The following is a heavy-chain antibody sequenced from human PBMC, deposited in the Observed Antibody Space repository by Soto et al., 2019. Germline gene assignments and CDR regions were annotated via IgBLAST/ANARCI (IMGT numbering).Heavy chain of an antibody. Sequence: SETLSLTCTVSGGSISSGGYYWSWIRQHPGKGLEWIGYIYYSGSTYYNPSLKSRVTISVDTSKNQFSLKLSSVTAADTAVYYCARDRPVVEGDSHEGGFDPWGQGTLVTVSS. CDR2: IYYSGST. CDR3: ARDRPVVEGDSHEGGFDP. J-gene: IGHJ5*02. CDR1: GGSISSGGYY. V-gene: IGHV4-31*03. D-gene: IGHD2-21*02.